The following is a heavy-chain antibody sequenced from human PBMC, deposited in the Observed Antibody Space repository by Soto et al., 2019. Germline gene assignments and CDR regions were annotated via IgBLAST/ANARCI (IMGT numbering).Heavy chain of an antibody. CDR1: GFSVTNNY. J-gene: IGHJ4*02. CDR3: ARGRGSTGYLGREHYFDY. D-gene: IGHD2-2*01. Sequence: EVQVVESGGGLVQPGGSLRLSCAASGFSVTNNYMNWVRQAPGKGLEWVSIIDIGGNTYYADSVKDRFTISRDNSRNTXHLNMDSLRAEDTAVYYCARGRGSTGYLGREHYFDYWGQGTLVTVSP. CDR2: IDIGGNT. V-gene: IGHV3-66*01.